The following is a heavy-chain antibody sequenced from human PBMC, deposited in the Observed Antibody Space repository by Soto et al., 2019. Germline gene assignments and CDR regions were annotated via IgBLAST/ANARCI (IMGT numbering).Heavy chain of an antibody. CDR3: ARLRVGVNWYFDL. CDR1: GFNFGDYY. D-gene: IGHD1-26*01. CDR2: VSSTGGYT. Sequence: QMQLVESGGDLVKPGGSLRLSCAASGFNFGDYYMSWVRQAPGKGLEWVSFVSSTGGYTEYSDSLGGRFTVSRDNGKNSLHLQLNSLRVEDTAVYYCARLRVGVNWYFDLWGRGSLVTVSS. J-gene: IGHJ2*01. V-gene: IGHV3-11*06.